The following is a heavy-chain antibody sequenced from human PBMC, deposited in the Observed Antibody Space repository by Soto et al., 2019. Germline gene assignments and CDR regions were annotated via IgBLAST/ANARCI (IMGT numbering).Heavy chain of an antibody. Sequence: GGSLRLSCAASGFTFSSYWMNWVRQAPGKGLEWVSSISSSSSYIYYADSVKGRFTISRDNAKNSLYLKMNSLRAEDTAVYYCARSSQTSAGLHYYYYMDVWGKGTTVTVSS. J-gene: IGHJ6*03. V-gene: IGHV3-21*01. CDR2: ISSSSSYI. CDR3: ARSSQTSAGLHYYYYMDV. CDR1: GFTFSSYW. D-gene: IGHD6-25*01.